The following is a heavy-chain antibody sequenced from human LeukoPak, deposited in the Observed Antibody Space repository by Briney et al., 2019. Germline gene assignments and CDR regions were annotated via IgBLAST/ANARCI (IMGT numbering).Heavy chain of an antibody. Sequence: SGGSLRLSCAASGFTFSSYGMHWVRQAPGKGLEWVAVISYDGSNKYYADSVKGRFTISRDNSKNTLYLQMNSLRAEDTAVYYCAKEGGWLQPPDYWGQGTLVTVSS. D-gene: IGHD5-24*01. CDR1: GFTFSSYG. CDR3: AKEGGWLQPPDY. CDR2: ISYDGSNK. V-gene: IGHV3-30*18. J-gene: IGHJ4*02.